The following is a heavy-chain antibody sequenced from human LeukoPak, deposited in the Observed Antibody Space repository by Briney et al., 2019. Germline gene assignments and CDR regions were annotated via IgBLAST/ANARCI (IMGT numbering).Heavy chain of an antibody. V-gene: IGHV3-23*01. CDR2: ISASGGST. CDR1: GFTFSNYA. D-gene: IGHD3-3*01. J-gene: IGHJ3*02. CDR3: AKTLLRFLEWLPYAFDI. Sequence: GGSLRLSCAASGFTFSNYAMSWVRQAPGKGLEWVSVISASGGSTYYADSVKGRFTISRDKSKNTLYLQMNSLRAEDTAVYYCAKTLLRFLEWLPYAFDIWGQGTMVTVSS.